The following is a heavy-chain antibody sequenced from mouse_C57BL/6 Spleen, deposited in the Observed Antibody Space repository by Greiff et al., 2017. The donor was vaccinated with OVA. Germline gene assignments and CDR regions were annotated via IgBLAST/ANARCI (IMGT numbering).Heavy chain of an antibody. J-gene: IGHJ2*01. V-gene: IGHV5-17*01. D-gene: IGHD1-1*01. Sequence: EVHLVESGGGLVKPGGSLKLSCAASGFTFSDYGMHWVRQAPEKGLEWVAYISSGSSTIYYADTVKGRFTISRDNAKNTLFLQMTSLRSEDTAMYYCAKGFGMRDYFDYWGQGTTLTVSS. CDR1: GFTFSDYG. CDR2: ISSGSSTI. CDR3: AKGFGMRDYFDY.